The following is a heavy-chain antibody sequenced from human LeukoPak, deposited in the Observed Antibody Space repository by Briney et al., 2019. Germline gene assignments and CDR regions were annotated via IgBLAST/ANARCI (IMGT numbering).Heavy chain of an antibody. Sequence: SETLSLTCTVSGGSINTYYGTWIRQPPGKALEWIGHIHYSGSANYNSPLKSRATISIGTSKNKFSLKLTSVTAADTALYYCARGVVPATSHLPLQEYWGQGIMVTVSS. D-gene: IGHD2-2*01. CDR1: GGSINTYY. CDR2: IHYSGSA. V-gene: IGHV4-59*01. J-gene: IGHJ4*02. CDR3: ARGVVPATSHLPLQEY.